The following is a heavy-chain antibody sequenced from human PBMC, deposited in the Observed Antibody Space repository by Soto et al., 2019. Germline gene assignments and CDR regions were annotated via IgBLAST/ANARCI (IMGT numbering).Heavy chain of an antibody. CDR3: ASGMYPYYYYGMDV. CDR2: IYSGGSA. Sequence: PGGSLRLSCAASGITFSSYAMNWVRQAPGKGLEWVSVIYSGGSAYYADSVKGRFTISRDNSKNTLYLQMNSLRAEDTAVYYRASGMYPYYYYGMDVWGQGTTVTVSS. J-gene: IGHJ6*02. CDR1: GITFSSYA. D-gene: IGHD2-8*01. V-gene: IGHV3-66*01.